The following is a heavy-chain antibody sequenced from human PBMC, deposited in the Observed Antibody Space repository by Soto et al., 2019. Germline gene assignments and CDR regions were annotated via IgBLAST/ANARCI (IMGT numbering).Heavy chain of an antibody. D-gene: IGHD3-3*01. CDR2: IIPIFGTA. J-gene: IGHJ6*02. V-gene: IGHV1-69*13. Sequence: SVKVSCKASGGTFSSYAIIWVRQAPGQGLEWMGGIIPIFGTANYAQKFQGRVTITADESTSTAYMELSSLRSEDTAVYYCARGSFGVVITRHYYYGMDVWGQGTTVTVS. CDR1: GGTFSSYA. CDR3: ARGSFGVVITRHYYYGMDV.